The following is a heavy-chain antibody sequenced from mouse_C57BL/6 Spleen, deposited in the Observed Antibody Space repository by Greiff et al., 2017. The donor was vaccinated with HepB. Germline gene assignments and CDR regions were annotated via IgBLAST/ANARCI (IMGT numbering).Heavy chain of an antibody. V-gene: IGHV1-85*01. CDR2: IYPRDGST. CDR1: GYTFTSYD. J-gene: IGHJ2*01. D-gene: IGHD1-1*01. Sequence: VQLQQSGPELVKPGASVKLSCKASGYTFTSYDINWVKQRPGQGLEWIGWIYPRDGSTKYNEKFKGKATLTVDTSSSTAYMELHSLTSEDSAVYFCAREGNYYGSSTGYVDYWGQGTTLTVSS. CDR3: AREGNYYGSSTGYVDY.